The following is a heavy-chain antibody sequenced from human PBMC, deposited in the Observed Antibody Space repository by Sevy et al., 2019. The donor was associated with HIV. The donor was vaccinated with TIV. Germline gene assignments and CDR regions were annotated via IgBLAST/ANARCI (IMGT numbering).Heavy chain of an antibody. CDR1: GFTFSNAW. J-gene: IGHJ4*02. V-gene: IGHV3-15*04. CDR2: IESKTDGGTT. CDR3: TTEYPSGPLDY. Sequence: GGSLRLSCTASGFTFSNAWMTWVRQAPGKGLEWVGRIESKTDGGTTDYPAPVKGRFTISRPDSKNTLYLQMNSLKTEDTAVYFCTTEYPSGPLDYWGQGTLVTDSS.